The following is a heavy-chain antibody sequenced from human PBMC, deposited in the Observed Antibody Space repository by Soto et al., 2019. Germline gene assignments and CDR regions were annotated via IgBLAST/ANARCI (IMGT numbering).Heavy chain of an antibody. Sequence: KPSETLSLTCTVSGGSISSGDYYWSWIRQPPGKGLEWIGYIYYSGSTYYNPSLKSRVTISVDTSKNQFSLKLSSVTAEDTAVYYCARDPFYGAIDYWGLGTLVTVSS. J-gene: IGHJ4*02. CDR2: IYYSGST. V-gene: IGHV4-30-4*01. CDR3: ARDPFYGAIDY. D-gene: IGHD3-10*01. CDR1: GGSISSGDYY.